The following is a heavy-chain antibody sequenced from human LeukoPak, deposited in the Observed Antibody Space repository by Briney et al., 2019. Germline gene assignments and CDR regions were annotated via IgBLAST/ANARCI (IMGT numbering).Heavy chain of an antibody. CDR3: ARSRSGSYFTFDY. J-gene: IGHJ4*02. V-gene: IGHV4-38-2*02. CDR2: IYQSGST. CDR1: VYSISSGYY. D-gene: IGHD1-26*01. Sequence: SETLSLTCTVSVYSISSGYYWGWIRQPPGKGLEGSGSIYQSGSTYYNPSLKSRVTISVDTSKNQFSLKLSSVTAADTAVYYCARSRSGSYFTFDYWGQGTLVTVSS.